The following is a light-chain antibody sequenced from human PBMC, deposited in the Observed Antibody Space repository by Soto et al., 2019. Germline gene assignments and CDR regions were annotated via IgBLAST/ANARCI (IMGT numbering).Light chain of an antibody. Sequence: DIQMTQSPSSLSASVGDRVSFTCRATRNINTYLHWYQQKPGRAPKLLIFSASSLQSGVPSRFSGSGSGTDFTLTISSLQPEDFATYYCQQTYTDPSFGQGTKVEI. CDR1: RNINTY. CDR3: QQTYTDPS. J-gene: IGKJ1*01. CDR2: SAS. V-gene: IGKV1-39*01.